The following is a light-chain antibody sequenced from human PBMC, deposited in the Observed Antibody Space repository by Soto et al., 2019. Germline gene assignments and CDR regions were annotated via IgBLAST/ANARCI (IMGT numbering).Light chain of an antibody. J-gene: IGKJ1*01. CDR1: QDIRKY. V-gene: IGKV1-39*01. CDR3: QQSYSSPPT. Sequence: IEMTQSPSSLSASFGDRVTITCQASQDIRKYLNWYQQKPGKAPNLLIYDTSNLQSGVPSRFSGSRSGPDFTLTISSLQPEDFETYYCQQSYSSPPTFGQGTKVDIK. CDR2: DTS.